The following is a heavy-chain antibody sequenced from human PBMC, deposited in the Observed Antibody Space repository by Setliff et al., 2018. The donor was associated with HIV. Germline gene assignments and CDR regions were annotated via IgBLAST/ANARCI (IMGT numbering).Heavy chain of an antibody. CDR1: GFSLSTSGMR. Sequence: VSGPTLVNPTQTLTLTCTFSGFSLSTSGMRVSWIRQPPGKALEWLARIDWDADKFYTTSLKTRLTISKDTSKNQVVLTMTNMDPVDTATYYCAREIAAPQGFDFWGQGTLVTVSS. CDR3: AREIAAPQGFDF. CDR2: IDWDADK. D-gene: IGHD6-25*01. V-gene: IGHV2-70*04. J-gene: IGHJ4*02.